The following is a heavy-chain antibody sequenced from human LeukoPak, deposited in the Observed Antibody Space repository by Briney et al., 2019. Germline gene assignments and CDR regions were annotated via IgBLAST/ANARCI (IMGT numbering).Heavy chain of an antibody. J-gene: IGHJ5*02. Sequence: SETLSLTCTVSGGSISSGYYWAWIRQPPGKGLEWIGSIYHSGSTYYNPSLKSRVTISVDTSKNQFSLKLSSVTAADTAVYYCARGLSIAAANWFDPWGQGTLVTVSS. V-gene: IGHV4-38-2*02. D-gene: IGHD6-13*01. CDR3: ARGLSIAAANWFDP. CDR1: GGSISSGYY. CDR2: IYHSGST.